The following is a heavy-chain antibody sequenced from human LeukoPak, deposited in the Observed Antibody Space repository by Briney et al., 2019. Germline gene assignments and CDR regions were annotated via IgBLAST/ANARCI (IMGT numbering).Heavy chain of an antibody. J-gene: IGHJ4*02. V-gene: IGHV3-48*01. CDR1: GFTFSSYS. CDR3: ARDALVVYDTSDY. CDR2: ISSSSSTI. Sequence: GGSLRLSCAASGFTFSSYSMNWVRQAPGKGLEWVSYISSSSSTIYYADSVKGRFTISRDNAKNSLYLQMNSLRAEDTAVYYCARDALVVYDTSDYWGQGTLVTVSS. D-gene: IGHD2-8*02.